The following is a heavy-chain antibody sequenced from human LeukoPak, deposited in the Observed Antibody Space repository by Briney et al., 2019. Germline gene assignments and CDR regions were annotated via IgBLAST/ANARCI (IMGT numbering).Heavy chain of an antibody. V-gene: IGHV3-53*01. CDR3: ARDGIGSGWYSDAFDI. J-gene: IGHJ3*02. CDR2: IYSGGST. D-gene: IGHD6-19*01. Sequence: GGSLRLSCAASGFTVSSNYMSWVRQAPGKGLEWVSVIYSGGSTYYADSVKGRFTISRDNSKNTLYLQMNSLRAEDTAVYYCARDGIGSGWYSDAFDIWGQGTMVTVSS. CDR1: GFTVSSNY.